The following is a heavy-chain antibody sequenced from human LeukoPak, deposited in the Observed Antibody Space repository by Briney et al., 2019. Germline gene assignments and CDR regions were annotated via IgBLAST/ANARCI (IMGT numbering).Heavy chain of an antibody. D-gene: IGHD2-21*02. V-gene: IGHV4-39*01. J-gene: IGHJ4*02. Sequence: SETLSPTCTVSGGSIFSSSYYWGWIRQPPGKGLEWIGYIYYSGSTHSNSSLKSRVTISADMSKNEFSRTVSAVTAADTALYYCARQLHCGADCYSVFDYWGQGSLVTVSS. CDR1: GGSIFSSSYY. CDR3: ARQLHCGADCYSVFDY. CDR2: IYYSGST.